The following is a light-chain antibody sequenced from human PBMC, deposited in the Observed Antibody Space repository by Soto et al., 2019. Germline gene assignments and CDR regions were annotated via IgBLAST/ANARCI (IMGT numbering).Light chain of an antibody. CDR3: QQRFNWPPT. CDR2: DAS. V-gene: IGKV3-11*01. CDR1: QSVSTF. J-gene: IGKJ1*01. Sequence: DIVMTQSPATLSVAPGERATLSCRASQSVSTFLAWYQHKPGQPPRLLIYDASNRATGIPARFSGSGSGTDFTLTISSLEPEDFALYYCQQRFNWPPTFGQGTKVDIK.